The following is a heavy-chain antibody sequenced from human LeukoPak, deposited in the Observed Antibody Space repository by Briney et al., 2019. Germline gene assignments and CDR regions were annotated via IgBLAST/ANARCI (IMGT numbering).Heavy chain of an antibody. CDR1: GGSFSGYY. CDR2: INHSGST. CDR3: ARGSRPYLDY. D-gene: IGHD6-6*01. J-gene: IGHJ4*02. V-gene: IGHV4-34*01. Sequence: SETLSLTCAVYGGSFSGYYWSWIRQPPGKGLEWMGEINHSGSTNYNPSLKSRVTISVDTSKNQFSLKLSSVTAAHTAVYYCARGSRPYLDYWGQGTLVTVSS.